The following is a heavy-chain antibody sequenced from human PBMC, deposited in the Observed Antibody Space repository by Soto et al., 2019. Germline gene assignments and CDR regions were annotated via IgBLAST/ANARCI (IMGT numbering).Heavy chain of an antibody. D-gene: IGHD4-4*01. V-gene: IGHV3-72*01. CDR2: IRNKANSYTT. J-gene: IGHJ4*01. CDR3: SRAGILTTPSYFDY. Sequence: PGGSLRLSCAAFGFTFSDHYMDWVRQAPGKGLEWVGRIRNKANSYTTEYAASVKGRFTISRDDSKNSLFLQMNSLKTEDTAVYYCSRAGILTTPSYFDYWGQGTLVNVSS. CDR1: GFTFSDHY.